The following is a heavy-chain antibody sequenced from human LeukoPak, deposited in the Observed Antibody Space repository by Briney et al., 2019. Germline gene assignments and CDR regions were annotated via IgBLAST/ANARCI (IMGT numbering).Heavy chain of an antibody. Sequence: GGSLRLSCAGSGFTFSSYGMSWVRQAPGKGLEWVSAISGSGGSTYYADSVKGRFTISRDNSKNTLYLQMNSLRAEDTAVYYCAKGRGITMVRGDPFDYWGQGTLVTVSS. CDR1: GFTFSSYG. V-gene: IGHV3-23*01. D-gene: IGHD3-10*01. CDR3: AKGRGITMVRGDPFDY. CDR2: ISGSGGST. J-gene: IGHJ4*02.